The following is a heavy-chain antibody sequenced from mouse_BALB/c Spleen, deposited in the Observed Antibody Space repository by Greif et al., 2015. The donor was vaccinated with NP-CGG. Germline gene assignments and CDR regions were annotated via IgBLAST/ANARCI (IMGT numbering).Heavy chain of an antibody. CDR2: INPSNGGT. CDR1: GYTFTSYY. CDR3: TRSMGFAY. J-gene: IGHJ3*01. V-gene: IGHV1S81*02. D-gene: IGHD2-3*01. Sequence: GAELVKPGASVKLSCKASGYTFTSYYMYWVKQRPGQGLEWIGEINPSNGGTNFNEKFKSKATLTVDKSSSTAYMQLSSLTSEDSAVYYCTRSMGFAYWGQGTLVTVSA.